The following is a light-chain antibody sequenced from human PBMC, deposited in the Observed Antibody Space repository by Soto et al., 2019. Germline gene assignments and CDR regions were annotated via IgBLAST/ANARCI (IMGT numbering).Light chain of an antibody. Sequence: QSVPTQPASVSGSLGQSITISCTGTTRDIAGYNYISWYQQLPGKAPKLMIYQVTIRPSGISNRFSGSKSGNTASLTISGLQAEDEADYYCTSFSSSTSLDVFGTGTKVTVL. CDR1: TRDIAGYNY. CDR3: TSFSSSTSLDV. CDR2: QVT. V-gene: IGLV2-14*01. J-gene: IGLJ1*01.